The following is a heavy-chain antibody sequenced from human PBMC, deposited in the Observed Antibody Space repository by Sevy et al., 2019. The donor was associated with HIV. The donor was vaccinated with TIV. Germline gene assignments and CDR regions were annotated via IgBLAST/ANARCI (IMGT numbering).Heavy chain of an antibody. CDR1: GGSITNNNYY. V-gene: IGHV4-39*01. J-gene: IGHJ4*02. D-gene: IGHD3-3*01. CDR2: INYSGRT. Sequence: SETLSLTCTVSGGSITNNNYYWGWIRQSPGKGLEWIGTINYSGRTDYNPSLKSRVTVSVDTSKNQISLRLSSVTAADTAVYYCARHSLFTIFGVVIDPKMYYFDYWCQGTLVTVSS. CDR3: ARHSLFTIFGVVIDPKMYYFDY.